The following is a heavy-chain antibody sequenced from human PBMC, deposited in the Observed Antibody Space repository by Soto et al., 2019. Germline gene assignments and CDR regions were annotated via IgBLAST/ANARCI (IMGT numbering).Heavy chain of an antibody. D-gene: IGHD4-4*01. J-gene: IGHJ6*02. V-gene: IGHV1-18*04. CDR3: ARVRDLYSNYDGMDV. CDR1: GYTFTSYG. CDR2: ISAYNGNT. Sequence: ASVKVSCKASGYTFTSYGISWVRQARGQGLEWMGWISAYNGNTNYAQKLQGRVTMTTDTSTSTAYMELRSLRSDDTAVYYCARVRDLYSNYDGMDVWGQGTTVTVSS.